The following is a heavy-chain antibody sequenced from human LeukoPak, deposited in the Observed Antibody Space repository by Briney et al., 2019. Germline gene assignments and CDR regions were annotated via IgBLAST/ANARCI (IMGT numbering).Heavy chain of an antibody. D-gene: IGHD3-22*01. CDR2: ISAYNGNT. CDR3: ARDTNSQYDIYYYYMDA. Sequence: ASVKVSCKASGYTFTSYGISWVRQAPGQGLEWMGWISAYNGNTNYAQKLQGRVTMTTDTSTSTAYMELRSLRSDDTAVYYCARDTNSQYDIYYYYMDAWGKGTTVTVSS. J-gene: IGHJ6*03. CDR1: GYTFTSYG. V-gene: IGHV1-18*01.